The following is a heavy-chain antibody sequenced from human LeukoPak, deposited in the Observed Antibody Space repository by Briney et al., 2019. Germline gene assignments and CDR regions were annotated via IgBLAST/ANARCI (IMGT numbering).Heavy chain of an antibody. J-gene: IGHJ4*02. D-gene: IGHD3-9*01. CDR2: IYYSGST. V-gene: IGHV4-59*01. CDR3: ARGSPYYDISTGYYTGGSFDY. Sequence: SETLSLTCTVSGGSISSYYWSWIRQPPGKGLEWIGYIYYSGSTNYNPSLKSRVTISVDTSKNQFSLKLSSVTAADTAVYYCARGSPYYDISTGYYTGGSFDYWGQGTLVTVSS. CDR1: GGSISSYY.